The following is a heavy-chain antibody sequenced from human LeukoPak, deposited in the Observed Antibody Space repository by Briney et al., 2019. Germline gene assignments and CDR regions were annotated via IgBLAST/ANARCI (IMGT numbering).Heavy chain of an antibody. Sequence: SETLSLTCTGSGSSISRYYWTWLRQPPGKGLEWIGYIFHSGSTNYSPSLKSRVTISLDTSKNQFSLNLSSVTAADTAVYYCARDRPFYFGSGSYYDGFDSWGQGTLVTVSS. CDR1: GSSISRYY. V-gene: IGHV4-59*01. CDR2: IFHSGST. D-gene: IGHD3-10*01. CDR3: ARDRPFYFGSGSYYDGFDS. J-gene: IGHJ4*02.